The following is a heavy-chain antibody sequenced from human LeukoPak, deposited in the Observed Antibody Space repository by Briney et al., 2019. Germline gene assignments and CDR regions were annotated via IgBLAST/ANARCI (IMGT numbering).Heavy chain of an antibody. Sequence: GGSLRLSCASSGFSLINSDMHWVRQAPGKGPEWVAFIRYDGSDKYYADSLKGRFTISRDNSKNTLYLQMNGLSGEDTAVYYCARNRVGFHYADAFDMWGQGTMVTVSS. J-gene: IGHJ3*02. V-gene: IGHV3-30*02. CDR3: ARNRVGFHYADAFDM. CDR1: GFSLINSD. D-gene: IGHD5-24*01. CDR2: IRYDGSDK.